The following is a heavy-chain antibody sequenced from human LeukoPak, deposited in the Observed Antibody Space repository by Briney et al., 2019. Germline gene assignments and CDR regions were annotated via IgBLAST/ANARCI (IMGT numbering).Heavy chain of an antibody. CDR3: ARRATTPDYYGMDV. CDR2: IIPIFGTA. CDR1: GGTFSSYA. J-gene: IGHJ6*02. D-gene: IGHD1-14*01. Sequence: ASVKVSCKASGGTFSSYAISWVRQAPGRGLEWMGGIIPIFGTANYAQKFQGRVTITADESTSTAYMELSSLRSEDTAVYYCARRATTPDYYGMDVWGQGTTVTVSS. V-gene: IGHV1-69*13.